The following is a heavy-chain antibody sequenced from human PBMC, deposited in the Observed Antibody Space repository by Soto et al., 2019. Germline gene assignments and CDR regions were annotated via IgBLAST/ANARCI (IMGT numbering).Heavy chain of an antibody. CDR1: GFTFSSYW. CDR2: IKQDGSEK. D-gene: IGHD2-2*01. Sequence: GGSLRLSCAASGFTFSSYWMSWVRQAPGKGLEWVANIKQDGSEKYYVDSVKGRFTISRDNAKNSLYLQMNSLRAEDTAVYYCARDPFRRCSSTSCRSSTGLDYWGQGTLVTVSS. J-gene: IGHJ4*02. CDR3: ARDPFRRCSSTSCRSSTGLDY. V-gene: IGHV3-7*01.